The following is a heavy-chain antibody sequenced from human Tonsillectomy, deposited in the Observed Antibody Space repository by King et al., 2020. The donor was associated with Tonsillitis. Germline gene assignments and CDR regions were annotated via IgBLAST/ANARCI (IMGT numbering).Heavy chain of an antibody. V-gene: IGHV3-21*01. CDR3: ARSGYCSSTSCYTGLEY. CDR1: GFTFSSYS. Sequence: VQLVESGGGLVKPGGSLRLSCAASGFTFSSYSMNWVRQAPGKGLEWVSSISGSRSYIYYADSVKGRFTISRDNAKNSLYLQMNSLRAEDTAVYYCARSGYCSSTSCYTGLEYWGQGTLVTVSS. CDR2: ISGSRSYI. D-gene: IGHD2-2*02. J-gene: IGHJ4*02.